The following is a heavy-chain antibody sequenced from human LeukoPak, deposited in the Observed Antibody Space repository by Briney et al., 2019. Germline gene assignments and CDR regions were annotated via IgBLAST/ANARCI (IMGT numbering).Heavy chain of an antibody. J-gene: IGHJ6*03. CDR3: ARLGIGSSFDYYYYYMDV. Sequence: ASVKVSCKASGYTFTSYDINWVRQATGQGLEGMGWMNPNRGNTGYAQKVQGSVTMTRNTSISPAYMALSSLRSEDTAVYYCARLGIGSSFDYYYYYMDVWGKGTTVTVSS. CDR2: MNPNRGNT. CDR1: GYTFTSYD. D-gene: IGHD6-13*01. V-gene: IGHV1-8*01.